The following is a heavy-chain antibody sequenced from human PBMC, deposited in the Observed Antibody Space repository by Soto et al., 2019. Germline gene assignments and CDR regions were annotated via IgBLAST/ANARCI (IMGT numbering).Heavy chain of an antibody. CDR2: ISYDGSNK. CDR3: ARGEPTIFGVALPPDGMDV. CDR1: GFTFSSYA. D-gene: IGHD3-3*01. V-gene: IGHV3-30-3*01. J-gene: IGHJ6*02. Sequence: QVQLVESGGGVVQPGRSLRLSCAASGFTFSSYAMHWVRQAPGKGLEWVAVISYDGSNKYYADSVKGRFTISRDNSKNTLYLQMNSLRAEDTAVYYCARGEPTIFGVALPPDGMDVWGQGTTVTVSS.